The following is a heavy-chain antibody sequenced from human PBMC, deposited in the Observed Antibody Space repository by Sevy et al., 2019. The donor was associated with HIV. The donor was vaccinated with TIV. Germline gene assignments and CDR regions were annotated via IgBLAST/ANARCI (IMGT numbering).Heavy chain of an antibody. Sequence: GGSLRLSCAASGFTFSNYVMHWVRQAPGKGLEWVALISLHGTNKDYRDSVKGRFTISRDDAKNTVYVEMTSLTVEDTALYYCVRGTGGSGSAGYFGDWGQGTLVTVSS. CDR2: ISLHGTNK. D-gene: IGHD2-15*01. CDR3: VRGTGGSGSAGYFGD. CDR1: GFTFSNYV. J-gene: IGHJ4*02. V-gene: IGHV3-30*04.